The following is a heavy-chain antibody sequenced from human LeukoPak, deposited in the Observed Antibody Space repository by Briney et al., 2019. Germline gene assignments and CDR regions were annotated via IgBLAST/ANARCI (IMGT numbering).Heavy chain of an antibody. CDR2: IDTSGGT. CDR3: ARDNGKLYSGYAFDC. D-gene: IGHD5-12*01. V-gene: IGHV4-4*07. J-gene: IGHJ4*02. Sequence: SETLSLTRTVSGVSVRTYYWSWIRQPAGKGLEWIGRIDTSGGTNYNPSLNSRVTMSVDTSKNQLSLKLIPVTAADTAIYYCARDNGKLYSGYAFDCWGQGTLVTVSS. CDR1: GVSVRTYY.